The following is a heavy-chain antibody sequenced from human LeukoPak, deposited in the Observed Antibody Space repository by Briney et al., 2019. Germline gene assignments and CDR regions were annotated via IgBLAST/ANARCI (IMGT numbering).Heavy chain of an antibody. V-gene: IGHV3-66*01. D-gene: IGHD4-11*01. Sequence: GGSLRLSCAASGFTVSSYYMTWVRQAPGKGLECVSVIYSGGSTYYADSVKGRVAISRDNSNNTVFLQMNIVRAEDTAVYYCARSYSNHLFGMDVWGQGTTVTVSS. CDR3: ARSYSNHLFGMDV. J-gene: IGHJ6*02. CDR2: IYSGGST. CDR1: GFTVSSYY.